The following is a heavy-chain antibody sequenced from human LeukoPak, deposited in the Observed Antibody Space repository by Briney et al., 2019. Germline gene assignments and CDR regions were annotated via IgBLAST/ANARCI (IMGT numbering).Heavy chain of an antibody. V-gene: IGHV4-4*07. Sequence: SETLSLTCAVYGGSFSGYYWSWIRQPAGKRLEWIGRMSSSGSTNYNPSLKSRVTMSVDTSKNQFSLDLSSVTAADTAVYYCARDNGGGELDAFDIWGQGTMVTVSS. CDR1: GGSFSGYY. CDR3: ARDNGGGELDAFDI. J-gene: IGHJ3*02. D-gene: IGHD4-17*01. CDR2: MSSSGST.